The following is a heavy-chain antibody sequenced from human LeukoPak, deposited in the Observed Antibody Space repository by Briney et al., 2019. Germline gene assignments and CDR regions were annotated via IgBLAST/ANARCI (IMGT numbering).Heavy chain of an antibody. CDR1: GFTFRSYA. CDR3: AKGGDDFWSGYSDY. Sequence: GGSLRLSCAASGFTFRSYAMSWVRQAPGKGLEWVSAISGSGGSTYYADSVKGRFTISRDNSKNTLYLQMNSLRAEDTAVYYCAKGGDDFWSGYSDYWGQGTLVTVSS. CDR2: ISGSGGST. D-gene: IGHD3-3*01. V-gene: IGHV3-23*01. J-gene: IGHJ4*02.